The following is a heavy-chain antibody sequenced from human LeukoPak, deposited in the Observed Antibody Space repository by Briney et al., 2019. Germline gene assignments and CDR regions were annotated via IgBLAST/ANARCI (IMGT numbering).Heavy chain of an antibody. Sequence: GGSLRLSCAASGFTFSSYWMHWVRQAPGKGLVWVSRINSDGSSTSYADSVKGRFTISRDNAKNTLYLQMNSLKTEDTAVYYCTTYLFTYYYDSSGYYLSDYYYYYMDVWGKGTTVTISS. V-gene: IGHV3-74*01. D-gene: IGHD3-22*01. CDR1: GFTFSSYW. CDR3: TTYLFTYYYDSSGYYLSDYYYYYMDV. J-gene: IGHJ6*03. CDR2: INSDGSST.